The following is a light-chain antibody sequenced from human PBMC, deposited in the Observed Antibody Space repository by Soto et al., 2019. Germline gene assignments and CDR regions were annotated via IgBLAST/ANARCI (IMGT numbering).Light chain of an antibody. V-gene: IGKV1-39*01. CDR3: QQSYSTLET. Sequence: DIQMTQSPSSLSASVGDRVTITCRASQSISSYLNWYQQKPGKAPKLLIYAASSLQSGVPSRFSGSGSGTDFTLTISSLQPEDFVTYYCQQSYSTLETFGQGTKVEIK. J-gene: IGKJ1*01. CDR2: AAS. CDR1: QSISSY.